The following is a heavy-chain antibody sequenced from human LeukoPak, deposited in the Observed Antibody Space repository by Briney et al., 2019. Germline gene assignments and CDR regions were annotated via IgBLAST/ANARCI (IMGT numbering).Heavy chain of an antibody. CDR3: ARDNLSPRKFYYYYMDV. V-gene: IGHV3-11*04. Sequence: PGGSLRLSCAASGFTFSDYYMSWIRQAPGKGLERVSYISSSGSTIYYADSVKGRFTISRDNAKNSLYLQMNSLRAEDTAVYYCARDNLSPRKFYYYYMDVWGKGTTVTVSS. CDR1: GFTFSDYY. J-gene: IGHJ6*03. CDR2: ISSSGSTI.